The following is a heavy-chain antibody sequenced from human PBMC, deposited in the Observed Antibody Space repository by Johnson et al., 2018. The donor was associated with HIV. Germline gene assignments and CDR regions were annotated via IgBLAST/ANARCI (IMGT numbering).Heavy chain of an antibody. CDR1: GFTLEDYA. CDR3: ARDLSRRAIYSGAFDI. CDR2: ISWNSDTL. V-gene: IGHV3-9*01. J-gene: IGHJ3*02. Sequence: VQLVESGGTLVQPDRSLRLSCASSGFTLEDYAMHWVRHGPGKGLEWVSGISWNSDTLVYADSVKGRFTLSRDNADNSLHLQMNSLRPEDTALYYCARDLSRRAIYSGAFDIWGQGTMVTVSS. D-gene: IGHD2-15*01.